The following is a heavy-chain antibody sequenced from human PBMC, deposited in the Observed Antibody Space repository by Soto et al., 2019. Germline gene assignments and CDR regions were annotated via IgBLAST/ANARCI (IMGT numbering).Heavy chain of an antibody. D-gene: IGHD6-19*01. CDR1: GDSISSGDYY. CDR2: IYYSGNT. J-gene: IGHJ4*02. V-gene: IGHV4-30-4*01. CDR3: ARVPRSGWYFDY. Sequence: PSETLSLTCTVSGDSISSGDYYWSWIRQPPGKGLEWIGCIYYSGNTYYNPSLKRRVTISVDRSKNQFSLKLSSVTAADTAVYYCARVPRSGWYFDYWGQGTLVTVSS.